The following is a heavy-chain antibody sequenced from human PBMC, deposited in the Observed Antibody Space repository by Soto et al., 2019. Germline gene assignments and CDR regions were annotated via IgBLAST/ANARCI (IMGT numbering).Heavy chain of an antibody. D-gene: IGHD1-26*01. Sequence: AVKVSCKASGFTFTSSAVQWVRQARGQRLEWIGWIVVGSGNTNYAQKFQERVTITRDMSTSTAYMELSSLRSEDTAVYYCAADRKLSGSLTPDAFDIWGQGTMVTVSS. CDR1: GFTFTSSA. V-gene: IGHV1-58*01. J-gene: IGHJ3*02. CDR3: AADRKLSGSLTPDAFDI. CDR2: IVVGSGNT.